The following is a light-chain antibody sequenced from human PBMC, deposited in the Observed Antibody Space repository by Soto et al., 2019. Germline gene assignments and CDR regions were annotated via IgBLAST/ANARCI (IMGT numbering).Light chain of an antibody. CDR1: SSDVGGYNY. V-gene: IGLV2-14*01. CDR2: EVS. CDR3: SSYTSSSTLWV. Sequence: QSALTQPASVSGSPGQSITISCTGTSSDVGGYNYVSWYQQHPGKAPKLMIYEVSNRPSGVSNLFSGSKSGNTASLTLSGLEAEDAADYYCSSYTSSSTLWVFGGGTKVTVL. J-gene: IGLJ3*02.